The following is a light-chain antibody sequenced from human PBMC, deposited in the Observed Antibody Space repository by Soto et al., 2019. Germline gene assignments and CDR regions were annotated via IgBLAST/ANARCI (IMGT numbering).Light chain of an antibody. CDR3: QQYNNWPWT. J-gene: IGKJ1*01. CDR1: QSISSW. Sequence: DIQMTQSPSTLSASVGDRVTITCRASQSISSWLAWYQQKPGKAPKLLIYKASSLESGVPSRFSGSGSGTEFTLTISSLQSEDVAVYYCQQYNNWPWTFGQGTKVDIK. V-gene: IGKV1-5*03. CDR2: KAS.